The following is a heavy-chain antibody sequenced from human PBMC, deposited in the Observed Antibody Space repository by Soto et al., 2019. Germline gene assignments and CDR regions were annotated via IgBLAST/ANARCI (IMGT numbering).Heavy chain of an antibody. CDR3: ARRYGSCFDY. Sequence: SETLSLTCGVYGGSFSGYSWTWIRQSPRKGLEWIGQINHSGSTIYNPSLKSRVTISVDTSKNQFSLKLSSVTAADTAVYYCARRYGSCFDYWGQGTLVTVSS. CDR2: INHSGST. D-gene: IGHD5-18*01. V-gene: IGHV4-34*01. CDR1: GGSFSGYS. J-gene: IGHJ4*02.